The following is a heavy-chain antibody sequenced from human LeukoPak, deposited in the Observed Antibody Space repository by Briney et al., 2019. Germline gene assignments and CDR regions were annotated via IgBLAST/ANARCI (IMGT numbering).Heavy chain of an antibody. Sequence: SVKVSCKASGGTFSSCAISWVRQAPGQGLEWMGGIIPIFGTANYAQKFQGRVTITTDESTSTAYMELSSLRSEDTAVYYCARVPAASDRPGYYYYYYMDVWGKGTTVTVSS. CDR3: ARVPAASDRPGYYYYYYMDV. CDR1: GGTFSSCA. CDR2: IIPIFGTA. J-gene: IGHJ6*03. V-gene: IGHV1-69*05. D-gene: IGHD2-2*01.